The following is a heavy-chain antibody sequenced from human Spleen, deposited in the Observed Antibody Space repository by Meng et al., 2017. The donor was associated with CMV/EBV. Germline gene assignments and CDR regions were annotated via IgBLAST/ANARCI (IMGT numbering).Heavy chain of an antibody. D-gene: IGHD6-13*01. CDR1: EFTFSSYA. J-gene: IGHJ4*02. V-gene: IGHV3-23*01. CDR3: ARGGLAIKGFDL. Sequence: GGSLRLSCAASEFTFSSYAMSWVRQAPGKGLGWVSAIGISAGDTYYADSVKGRFTISRDNSKNTLSLQMNSLRAEDTAVYYCARGGLAIKGFDLWGQGTLVTVSS. CDR2: IGISAGDT.